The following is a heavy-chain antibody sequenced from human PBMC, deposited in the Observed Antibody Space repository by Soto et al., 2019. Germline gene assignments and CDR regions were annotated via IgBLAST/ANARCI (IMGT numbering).Heavy chain of an antibody. D-gene: IGHD3-3*01. V-gene: IGHV2-5*02. J-gene: IGHJ4*02. CDR3: AHTVVRAVFGLVTTTAIYFDS. Sequence: QITLNESGPTVVNPTETLTLTCTFSGFSLTTSGVGVGWVRQSPGKAPEWLAFIYWDDDKRYSTSLKSRLTITKDTCKNQVVLTMANVDPTDTATYYCAHTVVRAVFGLVTTTAIYFDSWGQGTPVGFSS. CDR2: IYWDDDK. CDR1: GFSLTTSGVG.